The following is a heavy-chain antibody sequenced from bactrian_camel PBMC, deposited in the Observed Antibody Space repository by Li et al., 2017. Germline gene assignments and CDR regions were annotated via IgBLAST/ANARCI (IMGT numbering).Heavy chain of an antibody. CDR3: AADSAYGESWSCRLGDFRYWVHPV. V-gene: IGHV3S1*01. D-gene: IGHD6*01. Sequence: QVQLVESGGGTVQHGGSLRPSCAASAYTYSSGLCMGWFRQAPGKEREGVARIYTGGGFTVYADSVKGRFTVSQDNAKNAAYLQMNSLKSEDTAMYYCAADSAYGESWSCRLGDFRYWVHPVWGQGTQVTVS. J-gene: IGHJ4*01. CDR1: AYTYSSGLC. CDR2: IYTGGGFT.